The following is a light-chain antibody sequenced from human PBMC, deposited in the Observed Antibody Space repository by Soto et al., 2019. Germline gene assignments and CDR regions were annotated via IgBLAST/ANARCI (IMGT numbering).Light chain of an antibody. J-gene: IGKJ1*01. CDR3: QQYGSSPRT. Sequence: EIVLTQSPGTLSLSPGERATLSCRASQRVSSYLAWYQQKPGQAPRLLIYGASSRATGIPDRFSGSGSGTDFTLTISRLEPEDFAVYYCQQYGSSPRTFVQGTQVEIK. CDR1: QRVSSY. V-gene: IGKV3-20*01. CDR2: GAS.